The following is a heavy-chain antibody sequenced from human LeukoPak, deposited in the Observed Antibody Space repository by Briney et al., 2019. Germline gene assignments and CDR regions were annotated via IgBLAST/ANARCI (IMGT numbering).Heavy chain of an antibody. J-gene: IGHJ4*02. CDR2: ISGSGGST. Sequence: GGSLRLSCAASGFTFSSYAMSWVRQAPGKGLEWVSGISGSGGSTNYADSVKGRFTISRDNSKNTLYLQMNSLKAEDTAVYYCAKEGLWSSNGLPFDYWGQGTLVTVSS. D-gene: IGHD6-19*01. V-gene: IGHV3-23*01. CDR3: AKEGLWSSNGLPFDY. CDR1: GFTFSSYA.